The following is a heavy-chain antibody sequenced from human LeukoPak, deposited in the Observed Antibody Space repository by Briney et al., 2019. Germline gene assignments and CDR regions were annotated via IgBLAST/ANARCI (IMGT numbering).Heavy chain of an antibody. CDR1: GFSFNIYE. CDR3: AREDHSKYEY. CDR2: IQQNGNEK. D-gene: IGHD4-11*01. Sequence: GGSLRLSCAASGFSFNIYEMNWVRQAPGKGLEWVASIQQNGNEKYYVDSVKGRFTISKDNAKNLLFLQMNSLRAEDTAVYYCAREDHSKYEYWGQGTPVTVSS. V-gene: IGHV3-7*01. J-gene: IGHJ4*02.